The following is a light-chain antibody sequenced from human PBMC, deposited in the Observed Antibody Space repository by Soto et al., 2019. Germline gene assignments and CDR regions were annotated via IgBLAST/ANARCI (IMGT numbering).Light chain of an antibody. J-gene: IGKJ1*01. CDR1: QSINTH. Sequence: EIVMTQSPATLSVSPGERATFSCRASQSINTHLAWFQLKPGQAPRLLIYGASIRATAIPARFSGSGSGTEFSLTISSLQSEDFGVYFCQQYDQWWTFGQGTKV. CDR3: QQYDQWWT. V-gene: IGKV3-15*01. CDR2: GAS.